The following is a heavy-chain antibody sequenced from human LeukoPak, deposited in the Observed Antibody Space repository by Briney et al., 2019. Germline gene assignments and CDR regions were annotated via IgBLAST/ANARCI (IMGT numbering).Heavy chain of an antibody. J-gene: IGHJ6*02. CDR3: AREYGDFWSGYYALGGGMDV. CDR2: IIPIFGTA. V-gene: IGHV1-69*05. Sequence: ASVKVSCKASGGTFSSYAISWVRQAPGQGLEWMGGIIPIFGTANYAQKLQGRVTMTTDTSTSTAYMELRSLRSDDTAVYYCAREYGDFWSGYYALGGGMDVWGQGTTVTVSS. CDR1: GGTFSSYA. D-gene: IGHD3-3*01.